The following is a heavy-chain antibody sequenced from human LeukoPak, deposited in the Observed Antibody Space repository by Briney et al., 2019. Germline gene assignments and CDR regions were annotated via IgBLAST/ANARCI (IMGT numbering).Heavy chain of an antibody. J-gene: IGHJ4*02. V-gene: IGHV4-39*01. CDR1: GGSISSSSYS. Sequence: KASETLSLTCTVSGGSISSSSYSWGWIRQPPGKGLEWIGSIYYSGSTYYNPSLKSRVTISVDTSKNQFSLKLSSVTAAGTAVYYCARHSRGIADYWGQGTLVTVSS. CDR3: ARHSRGIADY. D-gene: IGHD6-13*01. CDR2: IYYSGST.